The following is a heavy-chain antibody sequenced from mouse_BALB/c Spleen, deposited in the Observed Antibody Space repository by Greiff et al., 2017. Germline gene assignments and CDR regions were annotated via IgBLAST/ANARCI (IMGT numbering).Heavy chain of an antibody. D-gene: IGHD1-1*01. Sequence: DVKLQESGPGLVKPSQSLSLTCTVTGYSITSDYAWNWIRQFPGNKLEWMGYISYSGSTSYNPSLKSRISITRDTSKNQFFLQLNSVTTEDTATYYCARSDYGSSYDWYFDVWGAGTTVTVSS. CDR3: ARSDYGSSYDWYFDV. V-gene: IGHV3-2*02. J-gene: IGHJ1*01. CDR2: ISYSGST. CDR1: GYSITSDYA.